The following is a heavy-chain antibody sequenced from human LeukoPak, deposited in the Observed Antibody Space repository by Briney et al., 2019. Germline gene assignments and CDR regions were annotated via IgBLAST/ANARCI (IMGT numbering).Heavy chain of an antibody. V-gene: IGHV3-33*08. Sequence: GGSLRLSCAASGFTFSYAMHWVRQAPGKGLEWVAVIWYDGSNKYYADSVKGRFTISRDNSKNTLYLQMNSLRAEDTAVYYCARDLGDTAMVTFDYWGQGTLVTVSS. CDR2: IWYDGSNK. CDR1: GFTFSYA. J-gene: IGHJ4*02. D-gene: IGHD5-18*01. CDR3: ARDLGDTAMVTFDY.